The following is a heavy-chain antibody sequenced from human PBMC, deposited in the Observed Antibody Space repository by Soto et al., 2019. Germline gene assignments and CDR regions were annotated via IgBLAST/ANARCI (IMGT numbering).Heavy chain of an antibody. J-gene: IGHJ4*02. Sequence: EVQLLESGGGLVQPGGSLRLSCAASGFTFSSYAMSWVRQAPGKGLEWVSAISGSGGSTYYADSVKGRFTISRDNSKNTLYLQINRLRAEDTAVYYCAKDHYYGSGSPTSDYWGQGTLVTVSS. V-gene: IGHV3-23*01. CDR3: AKDHYYGSGSPTSDY. D-gene: IGHD3-10*01. CDR2: ISGSGGST. CDR1: GFTFSSYA.